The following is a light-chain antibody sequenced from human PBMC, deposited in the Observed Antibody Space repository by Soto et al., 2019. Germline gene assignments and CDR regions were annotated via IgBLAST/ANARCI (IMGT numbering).Light chain of an antibody. V-gene: IGLV2-14*01. Sequence: QSALTQPASVSGSPGQSITISCTGTSSDVGGYNYVSWYQQHPGKAPKLMIYEVSNRPSGVSNRFSGSKSGNTASLTISGLQAEDEADYYCSSYTSSSLLFGGGTKLTVL. J-gene: IGLJ2*01. CDR1: SSDVGGYNY. CDR3: SSYTSSSLL. CDR2: EVS.